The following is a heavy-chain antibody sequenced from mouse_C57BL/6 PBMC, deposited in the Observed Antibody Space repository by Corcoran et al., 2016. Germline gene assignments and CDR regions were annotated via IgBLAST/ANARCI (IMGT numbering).Heavy chain of an antibody. CDR2: INPNNGGT. D-gene: IGHD1-1*01. CDR1: GYTFTDYN. V-gene: IGHV1-18*01. J-gene: IGHJ2*01. Sequence: EVQLQQSGPELVKPGASVKIPCKASGYTFTDYNMDWVKQSHGKSLEWIGDINPNNGGTIYNQKFKGKATLTVDKSSSTAYMELRSLTSEDTAVYYCARPFITTVVALYYFDYWGQGTTLTVSS. CDR3: ARPFITTVVALYYFDY.